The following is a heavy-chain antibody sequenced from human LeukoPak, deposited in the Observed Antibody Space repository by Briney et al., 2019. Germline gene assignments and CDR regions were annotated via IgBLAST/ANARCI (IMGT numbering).Heavy chain of an antibody. CDR3: ARDAGWWDLGSRYYYGMDV. D-gene: IGHD1-26*01. CDR2: ISSSGSTI. CDR1: GFTFSSYE. V-gene: IGHV3-48*03. Sequence: GGSLRLSCAASGFTFSSYEMNWVRQAPGKGLEWVSYISSSGSTIYYADSVKGRFTISRDNAKNSLYLQMNSLRAEDTAVYYCARDAGWWDLGSRYYYGMDVWGQGTTVTVSS. J-gene: IGHJ6*02.